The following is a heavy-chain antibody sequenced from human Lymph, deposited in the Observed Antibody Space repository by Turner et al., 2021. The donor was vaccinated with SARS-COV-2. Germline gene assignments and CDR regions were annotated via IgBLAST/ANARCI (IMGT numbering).Heavy chain of an antibody. CDR3: ARGFDY. Sequence: QVQLQESGPGLVKPSETLSLTCTVSGASISNYYWSWIRQPPGKGLERIGYIYYSGSTNYNPSLKSRVTISVDTSKNQFSLKLSSVTAADTAVYYCARGFDYWGQGTLVTVSS. J-gene: IGHJ4*02. CDR2: IYYSGST. V-gene: IGHV4-59*01. CDR1: GASISNYY.